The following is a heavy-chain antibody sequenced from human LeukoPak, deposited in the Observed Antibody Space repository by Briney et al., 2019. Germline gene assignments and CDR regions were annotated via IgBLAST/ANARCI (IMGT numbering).Heavy chain of an antibody. Sequence: ASVEVSCKASGCTFTSYAMHWVRQAPGQRLEWMGWINAGNGNTKYSQKFQGRVTITRDTSASTAYMELSSLRSEDTAVYYCAREPPDLPFPYFDYWGQGTLVTVSS. J-gene: IGHJ4*02. CDR1: GCTFTSYA. V-gene: IGHV1-3*01. CDR3: AREPPDLPFPYFDY. CDR2: INAGNGNT.